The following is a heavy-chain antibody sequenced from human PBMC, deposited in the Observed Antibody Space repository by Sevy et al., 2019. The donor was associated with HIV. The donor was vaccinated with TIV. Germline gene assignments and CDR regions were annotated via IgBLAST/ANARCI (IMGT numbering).Heavy chain of an antibody. J-gene: IGHJ4*02. CDR1: GYTLSQLS. V-gene: IGHV1-24*01. Sequence: ASVKVSCKVSGYTLSQLSMHWVRQAPGKGLEWMGSFDPEDGKIFYAQKFQGRVTMTEDTSTDTAYMDLRSLRSEDTAVYYCATTKDYYDSSGSPFDYWGPGTLVTVSS. CDR3: ATTKDYYDSSGSPFDY. D-gene: IGHD3-22*01. CDR2: FDPEDGKI.